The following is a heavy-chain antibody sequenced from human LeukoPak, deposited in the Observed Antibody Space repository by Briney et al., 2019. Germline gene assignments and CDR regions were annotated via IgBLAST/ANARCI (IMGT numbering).Heavy chain of an antibody. J-gene: IGHJ5*02. CDR3: AREGCSSTSCSFFDP. Sequence: GGSLRLSCTASGFTFGDYAMSWFRQAPGKGLEWVANIKQDGSEKYYVDSVKGRFTISRDNAKNSLYLQMNSLRAEDTAVYYCAREGCSSTSCSFFDPWGQGTLVTVSS. V-gene: IGHV3-7*01. CDR1: GFTFGDYA. CDR2: IKQDGSEK. D-gene: IGHD2-2*01.